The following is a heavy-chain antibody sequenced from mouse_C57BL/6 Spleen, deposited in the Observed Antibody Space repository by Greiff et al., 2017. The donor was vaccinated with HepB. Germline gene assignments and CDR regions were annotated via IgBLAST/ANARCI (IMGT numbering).Heavy chain of an antibody. Sequence: EVMLVESGGDLVKPGGSLKLSCAASGFTFSSYGMSWVRQTPDKRLEWVATISSGGSYTYYPDSVKVRFTISRDNAKNTLYLQMSSLKSEDTAMYYCAREGSYDWYFDVWGTGTTVTVSS. D-gene: IGHD1-1*02. CDR2: ISSGGSYT. CDR3: AREGSYDWYFDV. V-gene: IGHV5-6*01. J-gene: IGHJ1*03. CDR1: GFTFSSYG.